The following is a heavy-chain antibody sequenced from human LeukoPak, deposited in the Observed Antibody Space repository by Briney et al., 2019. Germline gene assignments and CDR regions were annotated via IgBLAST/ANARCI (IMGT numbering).Heavy chain of an antibody. CDR3: ARSCSSTSCHFDY. J-gene: IGHJ4*02. CDR2: INPSGGST. D-gene: IGHD2-2*01. V-gene: IGHV1-46*01. Sequence: ASVKVSCKASGYTFTSYYMHWVRQAPGQGLEWMGIINPSGGSTSYAQKFQGRVTMTRDMSMSTVYMELSSLRSEDTAAYYCARSCSSTSCHFDYWGQGTLVTVSS. CDR1: GYTFTSYY.